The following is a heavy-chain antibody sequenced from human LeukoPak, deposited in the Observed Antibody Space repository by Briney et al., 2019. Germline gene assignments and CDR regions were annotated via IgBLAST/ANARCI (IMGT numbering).Heavy chain of an antibody. Sequence: SETLSLTCAVYGGSFSGYYWSWIRQPPGKGLEWIGYIYYSGSTNYNPSLKSRVTISVDTSKNQFSLKLSSVTAADTAVYYCARVSWTTVTTAVFYYYYYMDVWGKGTTVTVSS. CDR3: ARVSWTTVTTAVFYYYYYMDV. D-gene: IGHD4-17*01. CDR2: IYYSGST. CDR1: GGSFSGYY. J-gene: IGHJ6*03. V-gene: IGHV4-59*01.